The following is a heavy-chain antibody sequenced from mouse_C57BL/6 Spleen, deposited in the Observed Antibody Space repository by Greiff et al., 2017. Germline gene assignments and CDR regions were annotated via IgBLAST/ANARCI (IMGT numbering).Heavy chain of an antibody. V-gene: IGHV3-6*01. D-gene: IGHD3-2*02. CDR3: AREDSSGYAYAMDY. CDR1: GYSITSGYY. Sequence: EVQLQESGPGLVKPSQSLSLTCSVTGYSITSGYYWNWIRQFPGNKLEWMGYISYDGSNNYNPSLKNRISITRDTSKSQFFLKLNSVTTEDTATYYCAREDSSGYAYAMDYWGQGTSVTVSS. J-gene: IGHJ4*01. CDR2: ISYDGSN.